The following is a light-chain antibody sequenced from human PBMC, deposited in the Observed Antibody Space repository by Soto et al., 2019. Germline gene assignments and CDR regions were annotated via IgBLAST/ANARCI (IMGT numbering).Light chain of an antibody. J-gene: IGLJ1*01. V-gene: IGLV1-47*02. CDR1: SSNIGSNY. Sequence: SALTQPPSASGTPGQRVTISCCGSSSNIGSNYVYCYQQFPGTAPRLLIYGNYQRPSGVPDRFSGYKSGTSASLAISGLRYEDEADYYCGAWDDSLHSFRFAAGTKVTV. CDR3: GAWDDSLHSFR. CDR2: GNY.